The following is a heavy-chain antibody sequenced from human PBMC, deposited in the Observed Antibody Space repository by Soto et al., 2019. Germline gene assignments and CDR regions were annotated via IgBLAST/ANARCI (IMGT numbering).Heavy chain of an antibody. CDR1: GFSFSHYA. D-gene: IGHD6-19*01. Sequence: GGSLRLSCAASGFSFSHYAMHWVRQGPGKGLEWVAVISYDGSNEYYADSVKGRFAISRDNSKSTLYLQMNSQRGEDTAVYFCARATLAAGYSSGWSLDYWGQGTLVTVSS. CDR3: ARATLAAGYSSGWSLDY. V-gene: IGHV3-30*09. J-gene: IGHJ4*02. CDR2: ISYDGSNE.